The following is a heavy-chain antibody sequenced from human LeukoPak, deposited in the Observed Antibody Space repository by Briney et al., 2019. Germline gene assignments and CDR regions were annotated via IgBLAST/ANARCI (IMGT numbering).Heavy chain of an antibody. Sequence: GGSLRLSCAASDFTVSSNSMSWVRQAPGKGLEWVSATYSSGSTHYADSVKGRFTISRDSSKNTLYLQMNSLRAEDTAVYYCATESYGGAWGQGTLVTVSS. D-gene: IGHD1-26*01. CDR2: TYSSGST. J-gene: IGHJ4*02. V-gene: IGHV3-53*01. CDR1: DFTVSSNS. CDR3: ATESYGGA.